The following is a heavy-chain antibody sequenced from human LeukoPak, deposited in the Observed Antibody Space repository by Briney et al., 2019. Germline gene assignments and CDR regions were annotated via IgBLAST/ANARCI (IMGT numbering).Heavy chain of an antibody. CDR1: GFTFSSYA. J-gene: IGHJ4*02. V-gene: IGHV3-23*01. Sequence: GGSLRLSCAASGFTFSSYAMSWVRQAPGKGLEWVSTISGSGGSTYYADSVKGRFTISRDNAKNSLYLQMNSLRAEDTAVYYCARDSSRISLDYWGQGTLVTVSS. CDR3: ARDSSRISLDY. CDR2: ISGSGGST.